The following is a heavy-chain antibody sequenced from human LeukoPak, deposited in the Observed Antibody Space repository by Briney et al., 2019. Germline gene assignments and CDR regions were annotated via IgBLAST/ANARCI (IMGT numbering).Heavy chain of an antibody. J-gene: IGHJ4*02. CDR1: GGSISSYY. D-gene: IGHD3-10*01. Sequence: SETPSLTCTVSGGSISSYYWSWIRQPPGKGLEWIGYIYYSGSTNYNPSLKSRVTISVDTSKNQFSLKLSSVTAADTAVYYCARAPLWFGELYYYFDYWGQGTLVTVSS. CDR3: ARAPLWFGELYYYFDY. CDR2: IYYSGST. V-gene: IGHV4-59*01.